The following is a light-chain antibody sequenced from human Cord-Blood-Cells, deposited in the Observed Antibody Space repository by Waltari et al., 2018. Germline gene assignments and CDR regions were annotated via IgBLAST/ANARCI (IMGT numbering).Light chain of an antibody. CDR3: QQSYSTPRT. V-gene: IGKV1-39*01. J-gene: IGKJ2*01. Sequence: DIQMTQSPSSLSASVGDRVTITCRASQSISSYLNWYQQKPGKAPKLLIYAASSLQSGVPSRFSGSESGTDFTLTISSLQPEDFATYYCQQSYSTPRTFGQWTKLEIK. CDR1: QSISSY. CDR2: AAS.